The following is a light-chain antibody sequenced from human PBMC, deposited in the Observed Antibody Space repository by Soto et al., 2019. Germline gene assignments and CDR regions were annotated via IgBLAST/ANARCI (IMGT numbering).Light chain of an antibody. CDR2: AAS. Sequence: DIQMTQSPSSLSASVGDRVTMTCRASQPISIYLNWYQQKPGRAPKILIYAASRLRSGVPSRFSADGSGTDFTLTISSLQPEDFATYYWLQRSSTPPFTFGPGPKWISN. CDR3: LQRSSTPPFT. J-gene: IGKJ3*01. CDR1: QPISIY. V-gene: IGKV1-39*01.